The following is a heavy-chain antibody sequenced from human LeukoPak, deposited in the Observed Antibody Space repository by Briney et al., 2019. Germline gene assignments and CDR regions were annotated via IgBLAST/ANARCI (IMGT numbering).Heavy chain of an antibody. CDR2: ISSSSSYI. V-gene: IGHV3-21*01. Sequence: GGSLRLSCAASGFTFSSYSMNWVRQAPGKGLEWVSSISSSSSYIYYADSVKGRFTISRDNAKNSLYLQMNSLRAEDTAVYYCARGPMAAAPSPFDYWGQGTLVTVSS. D-gene: IGHD2-15*01. CDR3: ARGPMAAAPSPFDY. CDR1: GFTFSSYS. J-gene: IGHJ4*02.